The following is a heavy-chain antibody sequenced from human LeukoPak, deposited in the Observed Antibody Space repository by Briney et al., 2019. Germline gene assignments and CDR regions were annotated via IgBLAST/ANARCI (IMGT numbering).Heavy chain of an antibody. J-gene: IGHJ4*02. CDR2: IYYSGST. CDR1: GASVSSGSYY. D-gene: IGHD5-18*01. Sequence: SETLSLTCNVSGASVSSGSYYWSWIRQPPGKELEWIGYIYYSGSTSYNPSLKSRVTISVDTSKNHFSLKLTSVTAADTAVYYCAKGYSYGYLDYWGQGTLVTVSS. V-gene: IGHV4-61*03. CDR3: AKGYSYGYLDY.